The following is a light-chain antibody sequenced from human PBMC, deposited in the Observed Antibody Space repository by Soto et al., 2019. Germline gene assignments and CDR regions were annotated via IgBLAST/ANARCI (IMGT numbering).Light chain of an antibody. V-gene: IGLV2-14*01. J-gene: IGLJ1*01. CDR3: NSFRVSHGYV. CDR1: SRDIGAYNL. CDR2: EVR. Sequence: QSVLTQPASVSGSPGQSITISCSGTSRDIGAYNLVSWYQQPPGKAPKLLIYEVRNRPSGVYDRFSASKSGNTASLTISGLQAEDEADYYCNSFRVSHGYVFGNGAKVTVL.